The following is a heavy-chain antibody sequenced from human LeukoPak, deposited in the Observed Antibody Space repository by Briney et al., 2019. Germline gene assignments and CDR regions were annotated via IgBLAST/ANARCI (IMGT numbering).Heavy chain of an antibody. CDR2: ISSSSSTI. V-gene: IGHV3-48*01. J-gene: IGHJ4*02. Sequence: PGGSLRLSCAASGFTFSSYSMNWVRQAPGKGLECVSYISSSSSTIYYADSVKGRFTISRDNAKNSLYLQMNSLRGEDTAVYYCAREVVVVTAPHYFDYWGQGTLVTVSS. D-gene: IGHD2-21*02. CDR3: AREVVVVTAPHYFDY. CDR1: GFTFSSYS.